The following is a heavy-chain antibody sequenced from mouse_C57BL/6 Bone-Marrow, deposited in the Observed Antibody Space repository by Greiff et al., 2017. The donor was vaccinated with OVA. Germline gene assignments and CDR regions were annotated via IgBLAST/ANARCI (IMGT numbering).Heavy chain of an antibody. CDR1: GYTFTSYW. CDR2: INPSSGYT. J-gene: IGHJ4*01. V-gene: IGHV1-7*01. D-gene: IGHD2-12*01. Sequence: VNVVESGAELAKPGASVKLSCKASGYTFTSYWMHWVKQRPGQGLEWIGYINPSSGYTKYNQKFKDKATLTADKSSSTAYMQLSSLTYEDSAVYYCASPYDPYYAMDYWGQGTSVTVSS. CDR3: ASPYDPYYAMDY.